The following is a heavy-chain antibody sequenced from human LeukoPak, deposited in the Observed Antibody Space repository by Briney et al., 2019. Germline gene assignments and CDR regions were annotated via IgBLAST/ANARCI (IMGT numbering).Heavy chain of an antibody. D-gene: IGHD3-10*01. CDR3: ARLHYYGSGVDY. CDR1: GYTFTGYY. V-gene: IGHV1-2*06. J-gene: IGHJ4*02. Sequence: GASVKVSCKASGYTFTGYYMHWVRQAPGQGLEWMGRINPSSGGTNYAQKFQGRVTMTRDTSISTAYMELSRLRSDDTAVYYCARLHYYGSGVDYWGQGTLVTVSS. CDR2: INPSSGGT.